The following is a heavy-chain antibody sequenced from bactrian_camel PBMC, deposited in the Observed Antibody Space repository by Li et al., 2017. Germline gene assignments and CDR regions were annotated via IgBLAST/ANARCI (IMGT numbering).Heavy chain of an antibody. J-gene: IGHJ4*01. V-gene: IGHV3S1*01. D-gene: IGHD6*01. Sequence: QLVESGGGSVQAGGSLTLSCAASGFTFSSHWMYWVRQAAGKGLEWVSAISASGGTTIYADSVKGRFTISRDNAKNALYLQLNSLKTEDTAMYYCATFSVAFGLWGQGTQVTVS. CDR2: ISASGGTT. CDR3: ATFSVAFGL. CDR1: GFTFSSHW.